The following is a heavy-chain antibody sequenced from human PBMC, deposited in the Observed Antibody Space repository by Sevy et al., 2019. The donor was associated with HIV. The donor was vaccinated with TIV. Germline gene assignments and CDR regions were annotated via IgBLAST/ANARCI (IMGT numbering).Heavy chain of an antibody. CDR1: GFTVNSNY. Sequence: GGSLRLSCAASGFTVNSNYMTWVRQAPGKGLEGVSVIYSDGTTYHADSAKDRFTISRDNFKNTLYLQMNSLRAEDTAVYYCARGKSGYGYALNYWGQGTLVTVSS. J-gene: IGHJ4*02. D-gene: IGHD5-18*01. CDR3: ARGKSGYGYALNY. CDR2: IYSDGTT. V-gene: IGHV3-66*01.